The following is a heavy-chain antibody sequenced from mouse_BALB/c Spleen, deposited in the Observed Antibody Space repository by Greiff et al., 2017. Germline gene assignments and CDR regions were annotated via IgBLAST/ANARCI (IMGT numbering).Heavy chain of an antibody. CDR2: ISNGGGST. D-gene: IGHD1-1*01. CDR3: ARPYYYGSSYDYAMDY. Sequence: EVQGVESGGGLVQPGGSLKLSCAASGFTFSSYTMSWVCQTPEKRLEWVAYISNGGGSTYYPDTVKGRFTISRDNAKNTLYLQMSSLKSEDTAMYYCARPYYYGSSYDYAMDYWGQGTSVTVSS. CDR1: GFTFSSYT. J-gene: IGHJ4*01. V-gene: IGHV5-12-2*01.